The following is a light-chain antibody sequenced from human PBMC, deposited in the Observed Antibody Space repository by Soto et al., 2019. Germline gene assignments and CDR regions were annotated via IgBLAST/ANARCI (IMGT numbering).Light chain of an antibody. J-gene: IGLJ1*01. CDR2: DVS. CDR3: SSYTSSSTLLYV. V-gene: IGLV2-14*01. Sequence: QSVLTQPASVSGSPGQSITISCTGTSSDVGGYNYVSWYQQHPGKAPKLMIYDVSNRPSGVSNRFSGSKSGNTASLTISGLQAEDEADYYCSSYTSSSTLLYVFELGPRSPS. CDR1: SSDVGGYNY.